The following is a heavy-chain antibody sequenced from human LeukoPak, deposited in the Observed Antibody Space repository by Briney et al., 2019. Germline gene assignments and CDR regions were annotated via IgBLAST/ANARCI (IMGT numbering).Heavy chain of an antibody. V-gene: IGHV4-30-4*08. Sequence: SQTLSLTCTVSGGSISSGDYYWSWTRQPPGKGLEWIGYIYYSGSTYYNPSLKSRVTISVDTSKNQFSLKLSSVTAADTAVYYCARVSSEGYCSSTSCLGPLVYWGQGTLVTVSS. CDR1: GGSISSGDYY. CDR3: ARVSSEGYCSSTSCLGPLVY. CDR2: IYYSGST. D-gene: IGHD2-2*01. J-gene: IGHJ4*02.